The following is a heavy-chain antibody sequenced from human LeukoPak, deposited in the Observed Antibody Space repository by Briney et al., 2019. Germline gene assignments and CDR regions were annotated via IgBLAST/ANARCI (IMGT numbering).Heavy chain of an antibody. CDR1: GYTFTSHG. CDR3: ARGGLGPRNWFDP. V-gene: IGHV1-46*01. CDR2: INPSGGST. D-gene: IGHD3-22*01. Sequence: ASVKVSCKASGYTFTSHGFSWVRQAPGQGLEWMGIINPSGGSTSYAQKFQGRVTMTRDMSTSTVYMELSSLRSEDTAVYYCARGGLGPRNWFDPWGQGTLVTVSS. J-gene: IGHJ5*02.